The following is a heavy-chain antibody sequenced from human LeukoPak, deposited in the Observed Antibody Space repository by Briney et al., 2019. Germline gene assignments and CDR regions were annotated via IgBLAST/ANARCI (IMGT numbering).Heavy chain of an antibody. J-gene: IGHJ4*02. V-gene: IGHV4-59*01. CDR3: AXXXXXXXXYXXY. CDR2: IYYSGST. Sequence: SXXXXYWXWIRQSPGXXXXWIGYIYYSGSTNYXPSLKSRVTISVDTXKNQXSLKLSSVTAADTAVYYCAXXXXXXXXYXXYWXQGXXXXVSS. CDR1: SXXXXY.